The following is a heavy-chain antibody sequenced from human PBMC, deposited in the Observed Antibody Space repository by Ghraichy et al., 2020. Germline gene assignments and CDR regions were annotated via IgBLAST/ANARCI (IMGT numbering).Heavy chain of an antibody. CDR3: ARDGDQLLIKEFDY. CDR2: IYYSGST. V-gene: IGHV4-39*07. D-gene: IGHD2-2*01. Sequence: SETLSLTCTVSGGSISSSSYYWGWIRQPPGKGLEWIGSIYYSGSTYYNPSLKSRVTISVDTSKNQFSLKLSSVTAADTAVYYCARDGDQLLIKEFDYWGQGTLVTVSS. J-gene: IGHJ4*02. CDR1: GGSISSSSYY.